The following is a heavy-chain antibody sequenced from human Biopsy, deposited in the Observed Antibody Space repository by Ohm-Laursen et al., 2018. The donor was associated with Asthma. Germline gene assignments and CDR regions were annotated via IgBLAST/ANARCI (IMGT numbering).Heavy chain of an antibody. CDR2: LYYSGSA. CDR3: ASSGGYYFPH. V-gene: IGHV4-59*01. Sequence: SETLSLTCSVSGVSMKTYYWSWIRQPPGKGLEWIGSLYYSGSANYNPSLESRVTISLDMSKSQFSLKLNSVSAADTAIYYCASSGGYYFPHWGQGTLVTVPS. D-gene: IGHD6-19*01. CDR1: GVSMKTYY. J-gene: IGHJ4*02.